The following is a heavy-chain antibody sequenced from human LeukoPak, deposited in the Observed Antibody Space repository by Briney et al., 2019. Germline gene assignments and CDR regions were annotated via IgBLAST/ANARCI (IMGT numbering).Heavy chain of an antibody. Sequence: SETLSLTCTVSGGSISSSSYYWGWIRQPPGKGLEWIGSIYYSGSTYYNPSLKSRVTISVDTSKNQFSLKLSSVTAADTAVYYCARASGYYYGDFDYWGQGTLVTVSS. CDR2: IYYSGST. CDR3: ARASGYYYGDFDY. CDR1: GGSISSSSYY. J-gene: IGHJ4*02. D-gene: IGHD3-22*01. V-gene: IGHV4-39*01.